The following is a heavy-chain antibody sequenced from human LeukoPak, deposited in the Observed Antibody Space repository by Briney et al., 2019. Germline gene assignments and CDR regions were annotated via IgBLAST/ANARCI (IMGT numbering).Heavy chain of an antibody. CDR1: GFTFSNYE. V-gene: IGHV3-48*03. CDR3: ARKSGDLDY. J-gene: IGHJ4*02. D-gene: IGHD3-10*01. Sequence: GGSLRLSCAASGFTFSNYEMTWVRQAPGKGLEWVSYISSSASTIYYADSVRGRFTISRDNAKNSLYLQMNSLRAEDTAVYYSARKSGDLDYWGQGTLVTVSS. CDR2: ISSSASTI.